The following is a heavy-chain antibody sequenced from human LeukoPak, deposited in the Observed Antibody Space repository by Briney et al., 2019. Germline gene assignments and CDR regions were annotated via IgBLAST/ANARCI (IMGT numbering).Heavy chain of an antibody. CDR3: ARNSLGLVPSYWYFDL. D-gene: IGHD6-19*01. J-gene: IGHJ2*01. CDR1: GGSISRYY. V-gene: IGHV4-59*08. Sequence: SETLSLTCTVSGGSISRYYWSWIRQPPGKGLEWIGYIYSSGTSNYNPSLKSRVTISVDTSNNQFSLKLSSVTAADTAVYYCARNSLGLVPSYWYFDLWGRGTLVTVSS. CDR2: IYSSGTS.